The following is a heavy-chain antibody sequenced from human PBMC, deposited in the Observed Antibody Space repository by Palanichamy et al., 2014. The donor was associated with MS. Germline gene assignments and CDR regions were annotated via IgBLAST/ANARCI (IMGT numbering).Heavy chain of an antibody. CDR2: IKQDGSEK. CDR3: ARDNSGSRQRPYYFDY. J-gene: IGHJ4*02. CDR1: GFTFSSYW. Sequence: EVQLVESGGGLAQPGGSLRLSCAASGFTFSSYWMSRVRQAPGKGLEWVANIKQDGSEKYYVDSVKGRFTISRDNAKNSLYLQMNSLRAEDTAVYYCARDNSGSRQRPYYFDYWGQGTLVTVSS. D-gene: IGHD1-26*01. V-gene: IGHV3-7*03.